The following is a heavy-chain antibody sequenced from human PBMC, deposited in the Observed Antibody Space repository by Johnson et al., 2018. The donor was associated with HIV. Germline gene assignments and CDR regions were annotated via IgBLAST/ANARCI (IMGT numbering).Heavy chain of an antibody. CDR1: GFTFSSYA. CDR3: ARGRLGDPFPGAFDI. CDR2: ISYDGSNK. Sequence: QMLLVESGGGVVQPGRSLRLSCAASGFTFSSYAMHWVRQAPGKGLEWVAVISYDGSNKYYADSVKGRFTISRDNSKNTLYLQMNSLRAEDTALYYCARGRLGDPFPGAFDIWGQGTMVTVSS. J-gene: IGHJ3*02. V-gene: IGHV3-30-3*01. D-gene: IGHD3-16*01.